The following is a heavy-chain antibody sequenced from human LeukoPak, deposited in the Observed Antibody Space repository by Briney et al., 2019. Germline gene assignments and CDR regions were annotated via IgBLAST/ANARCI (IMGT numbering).Heavy chain of an antibody. CDR2: IYYSEST. CDR3: ASGYGYFQH. Sequence: SETLSLTCTVSGGSISSYYWSWIRQPPGKGLEWIGYIYYSESTNYNPSLKSRVTISVDTSKNQFSLKLSSVTAADTAVYYCASGYGYFQHWGQGTLVTVSS. CDR1: GGSISSYY. V-gene: IGHV4-59*01. D-gene: IGHD3-22*01. J-gene: IGHJ1*01.